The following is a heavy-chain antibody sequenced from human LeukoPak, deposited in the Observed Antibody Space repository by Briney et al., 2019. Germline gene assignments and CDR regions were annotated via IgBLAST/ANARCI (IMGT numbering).Heavy chain of an antibody. CDR1: GYTFTSYG. CDR2: ISAYNGNT. V-gene: IGHV1-18*01. D-gene: IGHD3-22*01. CDR3: ARDPRSDSSGYSVEAFDI. J-gene: IGHJ3*02. Sequence: HRASVKVSCKASGYTFTSYGISWVRQAPGQGLEWMGWISAYNGNTNYAQKLQGRVTMTTDTSTSTAYMELRSLRSDDTAVYYCARDPRSDSSGYSVEAFDIWGQGTMVTVSS.